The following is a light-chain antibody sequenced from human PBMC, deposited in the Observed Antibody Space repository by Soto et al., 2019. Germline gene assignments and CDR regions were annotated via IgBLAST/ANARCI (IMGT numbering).Light chain of an antibody. CDR3: QQYGSSPLT. J-gene: IGKJ4*01. CDR1: QSVSSSY. V-gene: IGKV3-20*01. Sequence: EIVLTQSPGTLSLSPGERATLSCRASQSVSSSYLAWYQQKPGQAPRLLIYGASSRATGIPDRFSGSGSGTDFTLTISRLEPEDWAVYYCQQYGSSPLTFGGVTKVEIK. CDR2: GAS.